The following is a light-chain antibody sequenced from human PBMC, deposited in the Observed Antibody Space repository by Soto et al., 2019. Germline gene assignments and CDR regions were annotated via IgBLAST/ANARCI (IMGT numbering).Light chain of an antibody. J-gene: IGLJ2*01. CDR1: SGDVGGYNY. Sequence: QSVLTQPASVSGSPGQSITISCTGTSGDVGGYNYVAWYQQHPGKAPKLMIYDVSNRPSGVSNRFSGSKSGNTASLTISGLQAEDEADYYCSSYTSSGTLVFGGGTKVTVL. CDR3: SSYTSSGTLV. CDR2: DVS. V-gene: IGLV2-14*01.